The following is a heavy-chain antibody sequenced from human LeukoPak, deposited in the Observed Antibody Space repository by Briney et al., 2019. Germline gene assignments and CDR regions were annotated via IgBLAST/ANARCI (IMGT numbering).Heavy chain of an antibody. V-gene: IGHV4-4*07. D-gene: IGHD6-19*01. CDR2: INTSGTT. CDR3: ASGHNSGWGYFDY. CDR1: GGSISSYQ. J-gene: IGHJ4*02. Sequence: SETLSLTCTVSGGSISSYQWSWIRQLAGKGLESIGRINTSGTTNYNPSLKSRVTMSVDTSKNQFSLKLSSVTAADTAVYYCASGHNSGWGYFDYWGQGSLVTVSS.